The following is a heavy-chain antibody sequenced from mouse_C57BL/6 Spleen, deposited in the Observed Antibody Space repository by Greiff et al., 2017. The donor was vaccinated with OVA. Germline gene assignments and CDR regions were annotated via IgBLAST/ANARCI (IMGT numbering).Heavy chain of an antibody. J-gene: IGHJ4*01. Sequence: QVQLQQSGAELVKPGASVKLSCKASGYTFTSYWMQWVKQRPGQGLEWIGEIDPSDSYTNYNQKFKGKATLTVDTSSSTAYMQLSSLTSEDSAVYYCARRGLYAMDYWGQGTSVTVSS. V-gene: IGHV1-50*01. CDR3: ARRGLYAMDY. CDR2: IDPSDSYT. CDR1: GYTFTSYW.